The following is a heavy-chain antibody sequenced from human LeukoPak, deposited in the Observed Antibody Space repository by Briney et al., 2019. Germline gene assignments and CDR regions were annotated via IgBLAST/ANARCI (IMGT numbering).Heavy chain of an antibody. D-gene: IGHD4-17*01. V-gene: IGHV4-59*01. Sequence: SETLSLTCTVSGGSISSYYWSWIRQPPGKGLEWIGYIYYSGSTNYNPSLKSRVTISVDTSKNQFSLKLSSVTAADTAAYYCARFGDYVHDYWGQGTLVTVSS. CDR1: GGSISSYY. CDR2: IYYSGST. J-gene: IGHJ4*02. CDR3: ARFGDYVHDY.